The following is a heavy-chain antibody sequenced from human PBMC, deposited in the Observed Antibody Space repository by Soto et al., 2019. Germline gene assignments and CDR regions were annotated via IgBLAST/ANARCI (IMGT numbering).Heavy chain of an antibody. CDR2: VYYSGST. J-gene: IGHJ4*02. Sequence: RIMRPPGKGLEWIGYVYYSGSTNYNPSLKSRVTISVDTSKNQFSLKLSSVTAADTAMYYCARDTTPSLWGQGTLVSVSS. CDR3: ARDTTPSL. V-gene: IGHV4-59*01. D-gene: IGHD1-1*01.